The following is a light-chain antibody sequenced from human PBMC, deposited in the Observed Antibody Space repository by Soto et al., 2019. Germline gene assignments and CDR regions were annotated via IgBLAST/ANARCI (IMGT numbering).Light chain of an antibody. V-gene: IGLV2-23*01. CDR1: TSDVGGYNL. Sequence: QSALTQPASVSGSPGQSITISCSGTTSDVGGYNLVSWYQQHTAKAPKLLIYEGTQRPSGVSSRFSGSKSGNTASLTISGLQAEDEADYYCCSYASGSSYVFGTGTKVTVL. J-gene: IGLJ1*01. CDR3: CSYASGSSYV. CDR2: EGT.